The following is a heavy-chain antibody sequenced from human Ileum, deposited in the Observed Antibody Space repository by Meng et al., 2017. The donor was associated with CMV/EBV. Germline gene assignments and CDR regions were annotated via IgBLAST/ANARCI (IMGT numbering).Heavy chain of an antibody. D-gene: IGHD6-13*01. Sequence: GESLKISCAASGFAFSSYSMHWVRQAPGKGLEWVSSISNSGTFIYYANSLKGRFTISRDNAKNSLYLQMNSLRAEDTAVYYCARGSVRGIASAGAMVDWGQGTLVTGSS. CDR2: ISNSGTFI. CDR1: GFAFSSYS. V-gene: IGHV3-21*01. CDR3: ARGSVRGIASAGAMVD. J-gene: IGHJ4*02.